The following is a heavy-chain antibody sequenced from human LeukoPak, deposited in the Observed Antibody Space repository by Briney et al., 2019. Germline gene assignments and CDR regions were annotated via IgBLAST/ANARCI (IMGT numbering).Heavy chain of an antibody. CDR3: AREPTSMGSDY. J-gene: IGHJ4*02. Sequence: PGGSLRLSCTASGFTFSTYSMTWVRQAPGKGLEWVSSISDSSTYIYYTDSVKGRFTISRDNAKNSLYLPMNSLRADDAAVYYCAREPTSMGSDYWGQGTLVTVSS. D-gene: IGHD5-18*01. CDR1: GFTFSTYS. V-gene: IGHV3-21*01. CDR2: ISDSSTYI.